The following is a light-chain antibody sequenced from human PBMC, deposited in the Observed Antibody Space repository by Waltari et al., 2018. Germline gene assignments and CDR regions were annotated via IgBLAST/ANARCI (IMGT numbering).Light chain of an antibody. V-gene: IGLV2-14*03. CDR1: SSDAGACTF. J-gene: IGLJ1*01. CDR3: SSFTTSGTYV. Sequence: QSALTQPASVSGSPGQSIAISCAGASSDAGACTFVSWYQQHPGKAPKLMIYAVTERPSGVSDRFSGSKSGNTASLTISGLQAEDETDYYCSSFTTSGTYVFGTGTKVTVL. CDR2: AVT.